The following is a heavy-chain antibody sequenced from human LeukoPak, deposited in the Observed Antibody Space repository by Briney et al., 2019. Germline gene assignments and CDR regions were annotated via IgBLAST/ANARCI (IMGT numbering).Heavy chain of an antibody. Sequence: GGSLRLSCAASGFTVSSNYMSWVRQAPGKGLEWVANIKQDESEKYYVDSVKGRFTISRDNAKNSLYLQMNILRAEDTAVYYCARDSTYATRFDYWGQGTLVTVSS. CDR2: IKQDESEK. CDR3: ARDSTYATRFDY. V-gene: IGHV3-7*01. CDR1: GFTVSSNY. J-gene: IGHJ4*02. D-gene: IGHD2-15*01.